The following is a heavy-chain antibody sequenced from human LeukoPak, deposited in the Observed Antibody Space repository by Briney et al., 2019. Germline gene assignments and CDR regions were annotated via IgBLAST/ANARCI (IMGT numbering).Heavy chain of an antibody. CDR1: GFTFSNHW. V-gene: IGHV3-7*01. D-gene: IGHD6-19*01. J-gene: IGHJ5*02. CDR3: ARDLYSSGPKS. Sequence: GGSLRLSCAASGFTFSNHWMSWVRQAPGKGLEWVANIKEDGSEKYYVDSVKGRFTISRDNAKNSLYLQINSLRAEDTAVYYCARDLYSSGPKSWGQGTLVTVSS. CDR2: IKEDGSEK.